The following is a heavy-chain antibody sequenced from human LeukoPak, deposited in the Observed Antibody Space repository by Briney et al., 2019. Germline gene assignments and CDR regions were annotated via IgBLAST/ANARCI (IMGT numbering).Heavy chain of an antibody. CDR1: GFTFTRSA. Sequence: SVKVSCKASGFTFTRSAVQWVRQARGQRLEWIGWIVVGRGNTNYAQEFQERVTISRDMSTGTAYMELGSLRSEDTAVYYCAATSVGPTINDAFDIWGQGTMVTVSS. D-gene: IGHD1-26*01. J-gene: IGHJ3*02. CDR3: AATSVGPTINDAFDI. CDR2: IVVGRGNT. V-gene: IGHV1-58*01.